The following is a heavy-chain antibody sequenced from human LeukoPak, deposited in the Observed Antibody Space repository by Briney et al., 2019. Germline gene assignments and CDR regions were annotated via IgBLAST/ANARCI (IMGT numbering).Heavy chain of an antibody. CDR3: ARVGLRTTHVDFDY. V-gene: IGHV1-69*05. D-gene: IGHD4-11*01. CDR1: GGTFSSYA. CDR2: IIPIFGTA. Sequence: ASVKVSCKASGGTFSSYAISWVRQAPGQGLEWMGGIIPIFGTANYAQKFQGRVTMTTDTSTSTAYMELRSLRSDDTAVYYCARVGLRTTHVDFDYWGQGTLVTVSS. J-gene: IGHJ4*02.